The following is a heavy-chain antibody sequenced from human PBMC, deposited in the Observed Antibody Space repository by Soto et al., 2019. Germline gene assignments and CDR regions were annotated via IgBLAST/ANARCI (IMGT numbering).Heavy chain of an antibody. D-gene: IGHD6-6*01. J-gene: IGHJ4*02. CDR3: AIGDRSSWIGNH. CDR1: GGTFSSHA. CDR2: IIPIFETA. V-gene: IGHV1-69*01. Sequence: QVHLVQSGAEVTKAGSSVKVSCKASGGTFSSHAFSWVRQAPGQGLEWVGGIIPIFETANYAQEFQGRVTLSADESTNTFILELKNLRSDDTAIYFCAIGDRSSWIGNHWGPGTQVTVS.